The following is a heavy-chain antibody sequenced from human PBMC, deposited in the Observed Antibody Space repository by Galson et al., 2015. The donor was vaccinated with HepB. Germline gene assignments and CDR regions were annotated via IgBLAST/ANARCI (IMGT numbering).Heavy chain of an antibody. CDR2: ISSNGGST. J-gene: IGHJ4*02. Sequence: SLRLSCAASGFTFSSYAMHWVRQAPGKGLEYVSAISSNGGSTYYADSVKGRFTISRDNSKNTLYLQMSSLRAEDTAVYYCVKESSPPELLYFDWLLVCPPDYWGQGTLVTVSS. CDR1: GFTFSSYA. D-gene: IGHD3-9*01. V-gene: IGHV3-64D*06. CDR3: VKESSPPELLYFDWLLVCPPDY.